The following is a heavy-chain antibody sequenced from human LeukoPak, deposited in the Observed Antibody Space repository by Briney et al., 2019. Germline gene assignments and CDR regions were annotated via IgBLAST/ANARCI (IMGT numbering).Heavy chain of an antibody. CDR2: IKEDGSEK. D-gene: IGHD6-19*01. Sequence: PGGSLRLSCATSGFTFSSYLMSWVRQAPGKGLEWVANIKEDGSEKFYVDSVKGRFTISRDNDKNSLDLQMNSLRDEDTAVYYCARELSSGWPGTYWGQGTLVTVSS. V-gene: IGHV3-7*03. CDR1: GFTFSSYL. J-gene: IGHJ4*02. CDR3: ARELSSGWPGTY.